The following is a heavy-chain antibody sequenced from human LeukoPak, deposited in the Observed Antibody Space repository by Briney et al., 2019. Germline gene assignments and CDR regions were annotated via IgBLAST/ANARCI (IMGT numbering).Heavy chain of an antibody. D-gene: IGHD6-19*01. CDR2: IHTSGNT. J-gene: IGHJ5*02. CDR1: GGSISSGSYC. Sequence: SQTLSLTCTVSGGSISSGSYCWSWIRQPAGKGLEWIGHIHTSGNTNYNPSLKSRVTISVDTSKNQFSLKLSSVTAADTAVYYCARDLLAVADYNWFDPWGQGTLVTVSS. CDR3: ARDLLAVADYNWFDP. V-gene: IGHV4-61*09.